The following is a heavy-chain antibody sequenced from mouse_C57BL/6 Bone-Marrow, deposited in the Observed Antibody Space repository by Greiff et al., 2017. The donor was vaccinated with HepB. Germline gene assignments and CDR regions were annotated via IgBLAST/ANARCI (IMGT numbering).Heavy chain of an antibody. CDR2: ISSGGDYI. V-gene: IGHV5-9-1*02. D-gene: IGHD2-4*01. Sequence: EVKLVESGEGLVKPGGSLKLSCAASGFTFSSYAMSWVRQTPEKRLEWVAYISSGGDYIYYADTVKGRFTISRDNARNTLYLQMSSLKSEDTAMYYCTRESYYDYDGAMDYWGQGTSVTVSS. CDR1: GFTFSSYA. CDR3: TRESYYDYDGAMDY. J-gene: IGHJ4*01.